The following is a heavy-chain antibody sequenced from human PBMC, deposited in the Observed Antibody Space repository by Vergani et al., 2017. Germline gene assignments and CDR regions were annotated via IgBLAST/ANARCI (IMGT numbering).Heavy chain of an antibody. J-gene: IGHJ4*02. CDR3: AREQQLVLNY. Sequence: EVQLVESGGGLVQPGGSLRLSCAGSGFTFSSYWMSWVRQAPGKGLEWVANIKQDGSEKYYVDSVKGRFTISRDNAKNSLYLQMNSLRAEDTAVYYCAREQQLVLNYWGQGTLVTVSS. CDR1: GFTFSSYW. V-gene: IGHV3-7*04. CDR2: IKQDGSEK. D-gene: IGHD6-13*01.